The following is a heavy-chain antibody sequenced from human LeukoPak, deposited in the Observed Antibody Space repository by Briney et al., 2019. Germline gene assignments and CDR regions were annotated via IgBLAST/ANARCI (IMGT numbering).Heavy chain of an antibody. D-gene: IGHD5-24*01. J-gene: IGHJ4*02. CDR1: GFTVSSNY. V-gene: IGHV3-53*01. Sequence: GGSLRLSCAASGFTVSSNYMSWVRQAPGKGLEWVSVIYSGGSTYYADSVKGRFTISRDNSKNTLYLQMNSLRAEDTAVYYCARVTRWLQRWQGILRVLDYWGQGTLVTVSS. CDR3: ARVTRWLQRWQGILRVLDY. CDR2: IYSGGST.